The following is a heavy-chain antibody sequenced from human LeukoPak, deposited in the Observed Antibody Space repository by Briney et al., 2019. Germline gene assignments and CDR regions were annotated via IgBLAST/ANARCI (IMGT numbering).Heavy chain of an antibody. V-gene: IGHV1-2*02. D-gene: IGHD3-10*01. CDR3: ARDQNGSGSYYHHDAFDI. CDR1: GYTFTGYY. J-gene: IGHJ3*02. Sequence: ASVKVSCKASGYTFTGYYVHWVRQAPGQGLEWMGWINPNSGGTNYAQKFQGRVTMTRDTSISTAYMELSRLRSDDTAAYYCARDQNGSGSYYHHDAFDIWGQGTMVTVSS. CDR2: INPNSGGT.